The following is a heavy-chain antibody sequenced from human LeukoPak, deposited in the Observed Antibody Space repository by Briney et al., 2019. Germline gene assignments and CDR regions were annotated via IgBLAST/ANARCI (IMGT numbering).Heavy chain of an antibody. J-gene: IGHJ4*02. V-gene: IGHV4-34*01. Sequence: SETLSLTCAVYGGSFSGYYWSWIRQPPGKGLEWIGEINHSGSTNYNPSLKSRVTISVDTSKNQFSLKLSSVTAADTAVYYCARSPPYSIAARPGGYYFDYWGQGTLVTASS. CDR3: ARSPPYSIAARPGGYYFDY. CDR2: INHSGST. D-gene: IGHD6-6*01. CDR1: GGSFSGYY.